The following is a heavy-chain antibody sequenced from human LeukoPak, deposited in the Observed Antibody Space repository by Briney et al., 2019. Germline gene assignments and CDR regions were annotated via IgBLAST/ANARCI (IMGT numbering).Heavy chain of an antibody. Sequence: GGSLRLSCAASGFTFDDYAMHWVRQAPGKGLEWVSGISWNSGSIGYADSVKGRFTISRDNAKNSLYLQMNSLRAEDTAVYYCARDHRATVTTIDYWGQGTLVTASS. CDR1: GFTFDDYA. CDR2: ISWNSGSI. CDR3: ARDHRATVTTIDY. J-gene: IGHJ4*02. D-gene: IGHD4-11*01. V-gene: IGHV3-9*01.